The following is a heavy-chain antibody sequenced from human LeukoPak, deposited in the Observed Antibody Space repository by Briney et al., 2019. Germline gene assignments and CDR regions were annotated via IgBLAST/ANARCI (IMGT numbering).Heavy chain of an antibody. D-gene: IGHD6-19*01. V-gene: IGHV3-48*02. J-gene: IGHJ3*02. CDR2: ISSRSFTI. CDR3: ARSVIAVAGYDAFDI. CDR1: GFTLSAYS. Sequence: GGSLRLSCAASGFTLSAYSMNWVRQAPGKGLDWVSYISSRSFTIYYADSVKGRFTISRDNAKNSPYLEMNSLRDEDTAVYYCARSVIAVAGYDAFDIWGQGTVVTVSS.